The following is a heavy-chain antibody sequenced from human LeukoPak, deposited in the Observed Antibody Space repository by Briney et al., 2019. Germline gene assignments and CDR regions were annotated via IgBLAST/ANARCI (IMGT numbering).Heavy chain of an antibody. D-gene: IGHD5-12*01. Sequence: GGSLRLSCAASGFTFSTYWMSWVRQAPGKGLELVANIKQDGSEKYYVDSVKGRFTISRDNAKNSLYLQVNSLRAEDTAVYYCARDKWLRSGYYFDYWGQGTLVTVSS. CDR3: ARDKWLRSGYYFDY. J-gene: IGHJ4*02. CDR2: IKQDGSEK. CDR1: GFTFSTYW. V-gene: IGHV3-7*01.